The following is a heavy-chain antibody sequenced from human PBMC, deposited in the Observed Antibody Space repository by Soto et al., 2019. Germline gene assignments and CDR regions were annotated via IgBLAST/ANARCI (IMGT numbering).Heavy chain of an antibody. CDR3: ARVQGDDWFDP. D-gene: IGHD2-21*02. Sequence: PSETLSLTCTVSGGSISSNYWTWIRQPPGKGLEWIGYIYYSGSTNYNPSLKSRVTISVDTSKNQFSLKLSSVTAADTAVYYCARVQGDDWFDPWGQGTLVTVSS. CDR2: IYYSGST. CDR1: GGSISSNY. J-gene: IGHJ5*02. V-gene: IGHV4-59*01.